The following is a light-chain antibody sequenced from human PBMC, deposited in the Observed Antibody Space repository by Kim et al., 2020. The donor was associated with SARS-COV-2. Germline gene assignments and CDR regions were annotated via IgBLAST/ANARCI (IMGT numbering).Light chain of an antibody. V-gene: IGLV2-14*03. Sequence: GQSITIACTGTSSDVGGYNYVSWYQHYSDKAPKLMIYDVRERPSGVSDRFSGSKSVNTASLTISGLQAEDEANYYCSSYAGNNIWVFGGGTKVTVL. J-gene: IGLJ3*02. CDR3: SSYAGNNIWV. CDR1: SSDVGGYNY. CDR2: DVR.